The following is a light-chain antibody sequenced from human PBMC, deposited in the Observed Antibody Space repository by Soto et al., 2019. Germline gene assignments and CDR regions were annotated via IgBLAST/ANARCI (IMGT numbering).Light chain of an antibody. CDR3: QQYGSSPLT. J-gene: IGKJ4*01. CDR2: DAS. CDR1: QSVRSNY. V-gene: IGKV3-20*01. Sequence: EIVLTQSPDTLSLSPGERATLSCRASQSVRSNYLAWYQQKPGQAPRFLIYDASSRATGIPDRFSGSGFGTDFTLTISRLEPEEFAVYYCQQYGSSPLTFGGGTKVEIK.